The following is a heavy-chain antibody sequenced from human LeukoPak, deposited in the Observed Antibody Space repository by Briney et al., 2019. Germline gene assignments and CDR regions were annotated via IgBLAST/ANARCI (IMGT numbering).Heavy chain of an antibody. Sequence: PSETLSLTCAVSDYSISSGYYWGWIRQPPGKGLEWIGSIYHSGSTYYNPSLKSRVTISVDTSKNQFSLKLSSVTAADTAVYYCARLGYCSSTSCFPWGQGTLVTVSS. CDR1: DYSISSGYY. D-gene: IGHD2-2*01. CDR2: IYHSGST. V-gene: IGHV4-38-2*01. J-gene: IGHJ5*02. CDR3: ARLGYCSSTSCFP.